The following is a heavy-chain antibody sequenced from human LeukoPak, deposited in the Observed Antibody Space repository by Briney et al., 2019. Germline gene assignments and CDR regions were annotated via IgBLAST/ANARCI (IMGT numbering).Heavy chain of an antibody. Sequence: SETLSLTCTVSGGSISSYYWSWIRQPPGKGLEWIGHIYYSGSTNYNPSLKSRVTISVDTSKNQFSLKLSSVTAADTAVYYCARGRYNGYDFNYWGQGTLVTVSS. CDR1: GGSISSYY. CDR2: IYYSGST. V-gene: IGHV4-59*01. J-gene: IGHJ4*02. D-gene: IGHD5-12*01. CDR3: ARGRYNGYDFNY.